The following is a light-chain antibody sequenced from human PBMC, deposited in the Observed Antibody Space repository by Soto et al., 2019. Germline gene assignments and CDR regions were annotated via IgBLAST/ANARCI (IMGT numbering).Light chain of an antibody. CDR2: GAY. J-gene: IGKJ5*01. V-gene: IGKV3-15*01. CDR3: QQYNNWPPIT. Sequence: LMTQSPATLSLSPGDSVTLSCRASQSVRSNLAWYHQKPGQSPRLLIYGAYTRATGIPARFSGSGFGTEFTLTISSLQSEDFAVYYCQQYNNWPPITCGQGTRLEIK. CDR1: QSVRSN.